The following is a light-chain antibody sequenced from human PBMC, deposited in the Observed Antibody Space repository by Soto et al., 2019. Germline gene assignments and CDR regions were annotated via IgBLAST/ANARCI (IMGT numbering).Light chain of an antibody. CDR1: QSVSSSY. V-gene: IGKV3-20*01. J-gene: IGKJ2*01. Sequence: EIVLTQSPGTLSLSPGERATLSCRASQSVSSSYLAWYQQKPGQAPRLLIYGASSRATGIPDRFSGSGSGTDFTLTISRLEPEDLAVYYCHQYGSSPYTFGRGTKLEIK. CDR2: GAS. CDR3: HQYGSSPYT.